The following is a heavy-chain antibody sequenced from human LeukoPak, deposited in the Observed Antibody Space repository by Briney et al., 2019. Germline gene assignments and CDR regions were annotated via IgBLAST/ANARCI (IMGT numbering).Heavy chain of an antibody. D-gene: IGHD4-17*01. Sequence: GGSLRLACVASGFTFSSYSMAWDRQAPGKGLEWFSSITGSSSTINNADSVKGRFTISRDNAKNSLYLQMNSLRDEDTAVYYCARLRPGYYFDYWGQGALVTVSS. CDR2: ITGSSSTI. CDR1: GFTFSSYS. J-gene: IGHJ4*02. CDR3: ARLRPGYYFDY. V-gene: IGHV3-48*02.